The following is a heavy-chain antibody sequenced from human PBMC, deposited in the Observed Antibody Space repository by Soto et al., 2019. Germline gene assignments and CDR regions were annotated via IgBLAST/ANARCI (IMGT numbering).Heavy chain of an antibody. J-gene: IGHJ6*02. CDR1: GYSFTTYA. Sequence: ASVKVSCKATGYSFTTYAMHWVRQAPGQRLEWMAWINGGNGNTKYSQKFQDRVTITRDTSANIAYMELSSLRSEDSAVYYCARGKGMEENYYYHGMDVWGQGTTVTVSS. D-gene: IGHD1-1*01. V-gene: IGHV1-3*01. CDR2: INGGNGNT. CDR3: ARGKGMEENYYYHGMDV.